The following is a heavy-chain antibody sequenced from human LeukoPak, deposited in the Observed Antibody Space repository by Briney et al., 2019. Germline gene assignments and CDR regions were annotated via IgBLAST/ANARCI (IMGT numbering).Heavy chain of an antibody. Sequence: GGSLRLSCAASGFSFSSYWMSWVREAPGKELEWVGNIKTDGSEKYYVASVRGRFTISRDNAKNSLSLQMDSLRAEDTAVYYCATDVYAYFELWGQGALVTVSS. CDR1: GFSFSSYW. J-gene: IGHJ4*02. CDR2: IKTDGSEK. V-gene: IGHV3-7*01. CDR3: ATDVYAYFEL. D-gene: IGHD2-8*01.